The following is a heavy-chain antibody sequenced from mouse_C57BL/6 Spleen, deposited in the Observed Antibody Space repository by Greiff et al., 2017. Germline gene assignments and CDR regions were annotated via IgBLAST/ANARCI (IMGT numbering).Heavy chain of an antibody. Sequence: QVQLQQSGAELMKPGASVKLSCKATGYTFTGYWIEWVKQRPGHGLEWIGEILPGSGSTNYTEKFKGKATFTADTSSNTAYMQLSSLTTEDSAIYYCAKSLIYYDYLYYFDYWGQGTTLTVSS. V-gene: IGHV1-9*01. CDR1: GYTFTGYW. CDR2: ILPGSGST. D-gene: IGHD2-4*01. J-gene: IGHJ2*01. CDR3: AKSLIYYDYLYYFDY.